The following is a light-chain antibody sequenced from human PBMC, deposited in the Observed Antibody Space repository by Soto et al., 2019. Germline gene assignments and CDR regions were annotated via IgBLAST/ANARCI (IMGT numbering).Light chain of an antibody. CDR2: DIS. J-gene: IGKJ4*01. V-gene: IGKV3-11*01. CDR3: QQRNIWPWLT. Sequence: EIVLTQSPATLSLSPGERATLACRASQSVKNYLAWYQQKPGQAPRLLIYDISNRAAGVPARFSGSGSGTDFTLTISRLEPEDFAVYYCQQRNIWPWLTFGGGTRVELK. CDR1: QSVKNY.